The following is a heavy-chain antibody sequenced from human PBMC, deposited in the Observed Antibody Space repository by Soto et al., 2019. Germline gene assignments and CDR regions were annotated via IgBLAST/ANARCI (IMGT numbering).Heavy chain of an antibody. CDR3: ARSDSGYSSRTFDY. CDR2: IKEDGSEK. D-gene: IGHD5-18*01. Sequence: EVQLVESGGGLVQPGGSLRLSCAASGFTFSIYWMSWVRQPPGKGLEWVANIKEDGSEKNYVDSVRGRFTISRDNARTSLYLQMNSLRAEDTAVYYCARSDSGYSSRTFDYWGQGTLITVSS. V-gene: IGHV3-7*01. CDR1: GFTFSIYW. J-gene: IGHJ4*02.